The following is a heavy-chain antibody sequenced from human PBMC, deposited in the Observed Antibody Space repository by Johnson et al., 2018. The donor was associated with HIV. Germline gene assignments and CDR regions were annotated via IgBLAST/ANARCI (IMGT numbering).Heavy chain of an antibody. CDR1: GFTFFDYY. J-gene: IGHJ3*02. V-gene: IGHV3-11*01. D-gene: IGHD3-22*01. CDR2: ISSSGSTI. CDR3: AIDISSGYHAFDI. Sequence: QMLLVESGGGLVKPGGSLRLSCAAFGFTFFDYYMSWIRQAPGKGLEWVSYISSSGSTIYYADSVKGRFTISRDNAKNSLYLQMNSLRAEDTAFYYCAIDISSGYHAFDIWGQGTMVTVSS.